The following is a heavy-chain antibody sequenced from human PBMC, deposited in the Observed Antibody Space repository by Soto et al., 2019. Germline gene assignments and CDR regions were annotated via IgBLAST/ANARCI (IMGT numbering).Heavy chain of an antibody. J-gene: IGHJ6*02. V-gene: IGHV4-30-2*01. D-gene: IGHD3-9*01. CDR2: IYHNGIT. CDR3: ARDLGYDILSYYYGMDV. CDR1: GASISRGGSS. Sequence: SETLSLTCAVSGASISRGGSSWSWIRQAPGTGLEWIGYIYHNGITNYNPSLKSRVTISVDKSQNQFSLSLNFVTAADTAVYYCARDLGYDILSYYYGMDVWGQGTTVTVSS.